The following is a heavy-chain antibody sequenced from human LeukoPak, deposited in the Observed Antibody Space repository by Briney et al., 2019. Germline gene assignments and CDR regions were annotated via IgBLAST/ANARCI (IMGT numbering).Heavy chain of an antibody. CDR2: IKQDGSEK. CDR1: EFTFSSYW. Sequence: GALRLSCAASEFTFSSYWMCWVRQAPGKGLEWVANIKQDGSEKSYVVSVKGRFMISRDNPKNSLHLQMNSLRAEDTAVYYCARDGYATGSHDYWGQGTLVTVSS. CDR3: ARDGYATGSHDY. D-gene: IGHD3-10*01. J-gene: IGHJ4*02. V-gene: IGHV3-7*04.